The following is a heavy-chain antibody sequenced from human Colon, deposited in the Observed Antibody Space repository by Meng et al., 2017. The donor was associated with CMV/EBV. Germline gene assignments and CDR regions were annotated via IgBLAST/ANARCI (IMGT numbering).Heavy chain of an antibody. CDR3: ARDPFIKAFDI. J-gene: IGHJ3*02. V-gene: IGHV3-7*01. CDR2: IKEDGSEK. CDR1: GFTFSNYW. Sequence: GGSLRLSCAASGFTFSNYWMTWLRQAPGRGLELVAHIKEDGSEKYFVGSVKGRFTISRDNAKNSLYLQMNSLRAEDTAVYYCARDPFIKAFDIWGQGTMVTVS.